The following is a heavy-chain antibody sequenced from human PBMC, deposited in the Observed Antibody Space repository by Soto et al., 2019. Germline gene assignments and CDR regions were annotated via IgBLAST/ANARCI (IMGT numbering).Heavy chain of an antibody. V-gene: IGHV3-15*01. CDR2: IKSKTDGGTT. D-gene: IGHD6-19*01. J-gene: IGHJ6*02. CDR3: TTAVAGRKGRELYYYYGMDV. Sequence: LRLSCAASGFTFSNAWMSWVRQALGKGLEWVGRIKSKTDGGTTDYAAPVKGRFTISRYDSKNTLYLQMNSLKTEDTAVYYCTTAVAGRKGRELYYYYGMDVWGQGTTVTVSS. CDR1: GFTFSNAW.